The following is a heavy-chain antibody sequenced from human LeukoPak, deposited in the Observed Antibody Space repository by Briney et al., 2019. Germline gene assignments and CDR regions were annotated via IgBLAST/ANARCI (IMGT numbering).Heavy chain of an antibody. CDR3: AKDQKMVRGLTL. D-gene: IGHD3-10*01. CDR2: IRYDGSKK. Sequence: PGGTLRLSCAASGFTFSSYGMHWVRQAPGKGLEWVAFIRYDGSKKYYADSVKGRFTISRDNSKNTLYLQMNSLRAEDTAVYYCAKDQKMVRGLTLWGQGTLVTVSS. J-gene: IGHJ4*02. CDR1: GFTFSSYG. V-gene: IGHV3-30*02.